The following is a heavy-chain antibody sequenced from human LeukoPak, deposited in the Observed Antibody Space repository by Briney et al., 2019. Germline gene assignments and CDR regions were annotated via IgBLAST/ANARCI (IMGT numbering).Heavy chain of an antibody. D-gene: IGHD3-10*01. CDR3: ARGKVVTMVRGVIITYFDY. Sequence: ASVWVSCKASGYSFTRYFIHWVRQAPGQGLEWMGIIIPIDGSTSYAQKLQGRVTMTRDTSTSTVYMELSSLRSEDTAVYYCARGKVVTMVRGVIITYFDYWGQGTLVTVSS. V-gene: IGHV1-46*04. J-gene: IGHJ4*02. CDR1: GYSFTRYF. CDR2: IIPIDGST.